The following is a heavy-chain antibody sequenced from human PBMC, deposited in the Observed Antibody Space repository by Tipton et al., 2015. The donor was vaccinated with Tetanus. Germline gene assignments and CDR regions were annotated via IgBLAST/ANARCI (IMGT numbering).Heavy chain of an antibody. CDR2: IYYTGRT. J-gene: IGHJ4*02. V-gene: IGHV4-59*01. Sequence: TLSLTCTVSGGYISNYYWSWIRQPPGKRLEWIGYIYYTGRTDYNPSLKSRVTISLDTSKNQFSLKLSSVTAADTAVYYCARTQGSALIDYWGQGTLVTVSS. CDR3: ARTQGSALIDY. D-gene: IGHD2-8*01. CDR1: GGYISNYY.